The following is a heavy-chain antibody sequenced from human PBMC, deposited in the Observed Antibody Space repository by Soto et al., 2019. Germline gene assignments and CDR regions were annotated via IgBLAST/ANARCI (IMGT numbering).Heavy chain of an antibody. CDR2: ISYDGSKK. CDR3: AKPDHYGGNSFDY. D-gene: IGHD4-17*01. CDR1: GFTFSSYG. V-gene: IGHV3-30*18. Sequence: GGSLRLSCAASGFTFSSYGMHWVRQAPGKGLEWVAVISYDGSKKYYADSVKGRFTISRENSKNTLYLQMNSLRAEDTAVYYCAKPDHYGGNSFDYWGQGTLVTVSS. J-gene: IGHJ4*02.